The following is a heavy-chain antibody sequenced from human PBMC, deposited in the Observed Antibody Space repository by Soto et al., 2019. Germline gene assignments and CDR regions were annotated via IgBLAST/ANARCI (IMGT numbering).Heavy chain of an antibody. CDR2: ISYDVSNK. D-gene: IGHD3-16*01. Sequence: QVQLVESGGGVVQPGRSLRLSCAASGFTFSSYAMHWVRQAPGKGLEWVAVISYDVSNKYYADSVKGRFTISRDNSKNTLYLQMNGLRAEDTSVYYCARPLWRNDYDWGYFDLWGRGTLVTVSS. CDR3: ARPLWRNDYDWGYFDL. V-gene: IGHV3-30-3*01. J-gene: IGHJ2*01. CDR1: GFTFSSYA.